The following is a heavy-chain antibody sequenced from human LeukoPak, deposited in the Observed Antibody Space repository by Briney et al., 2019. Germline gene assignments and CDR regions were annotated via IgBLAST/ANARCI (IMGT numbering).Heavy chain of an antibody. CDR1: GYTFTSYG. D-gene: IGHD2-2*01. CDR2: ISTYNDNT. Sequence: GASVKVSCKASGYTFTSYGISWVRQAPGQGLEWMGWISTYNDNTNYARKLQGRVTMTTDTSTSTTYMELRSLRSDDTAVYYCALIPYCTTATCYYFDYWGQGTLVTVSS. CDR3: ALIPYCTTATCYYFDY. V-gene: IGHV1-18*01. J-gene: IGHJ4*02.